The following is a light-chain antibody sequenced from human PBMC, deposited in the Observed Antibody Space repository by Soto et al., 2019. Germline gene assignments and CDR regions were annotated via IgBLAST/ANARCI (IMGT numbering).Light chain of an antibody. CDR2: AHI. CDR1: RSNVGTNL. J-gene: IGLJ1*01. CDR3: AVWDASLSACV. Sequence: QSVLTQPPSASGTPGQRVTISCSGRRSNVGTNLVNWYQQLPGTAPKLLIYAHIQRPSGVPDRFSGSTSGTSASLAISGLQSEDEADYYCAVWDASLSACVFGNRTKVTVL. V-gene: IGLV1-44*01.